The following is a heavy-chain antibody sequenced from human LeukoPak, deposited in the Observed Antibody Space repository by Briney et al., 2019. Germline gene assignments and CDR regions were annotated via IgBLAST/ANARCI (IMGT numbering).Heavy chain of an antibody. CDR3: ARGLRYYDSSGYPGTNWFDP. CDR1: GGSISSGGYS. CDR2: IYHSGST. D-gene: IGHD3-22*01. J-gene: IGHJ5*02. V-gene: IGHV4-30-2*01. Sequence: PSETLSLTCAVSGGSISSGGYSWSWIRQPPGKGLEWIGYIYHSGSTYYNPSLKSRVTISVDRSKNQFSLKLSSVTAADTAVYYCARGLRYYDSSGYPGTNWFDPWGQGTLVTVSS.